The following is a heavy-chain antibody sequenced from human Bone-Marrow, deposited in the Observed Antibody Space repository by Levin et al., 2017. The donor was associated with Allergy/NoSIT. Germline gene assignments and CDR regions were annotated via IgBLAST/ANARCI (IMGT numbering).Heavy chain of an antibody. J-gene: IGHJ4*02. Sequence: PGGSLRLSCKASGFAFTGYYIHWVRQAPGQGLEWLGRINPNTGGTNYAQKFQGRVTLTRDTSISTAYMDLSRLRYDDTAVYYCARDAGAAAGPRWGQGTLVTVSA. CDR3: ARDAGAAAGPR. CDR1: GFAFTGYY. D-gene: IGHD6-13*01. CDR2: INPNTGGT. V-gene: IGHV1-2*06.